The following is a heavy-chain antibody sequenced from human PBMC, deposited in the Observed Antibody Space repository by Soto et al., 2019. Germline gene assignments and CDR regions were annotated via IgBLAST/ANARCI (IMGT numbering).Heavy chain of an antibody. D-gene: IGHD2-21*01. Sequence: KPSETLSLTCTVSGGSISSGGYYWSWIRQHPGQGLEWIGNVYYSGSSHYNPSLKRRATISINTSNNQFSLKLSSVTDADTAVYYCASERQPYMISQVVWFGPWGQGTLVTVSS. V-gene: IGHV4-31*03. CDR1: GGSISSGGYY. CDR2: VYYSGSS. CDR3: ASERQPYMISQVVWFGP. J-gene: IGHJ5*02.